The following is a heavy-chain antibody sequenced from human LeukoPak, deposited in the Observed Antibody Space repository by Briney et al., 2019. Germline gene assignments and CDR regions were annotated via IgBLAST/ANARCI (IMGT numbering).Heavy chain of an antibody. Sequence: GGSLRLSCAASGVTVSGNYMSWVRQAPGKGLEWVSVIYSGGSTYYADSVKGRFTISRDNSKNTLYLQMNSLRAEDTAVYYCASMYYDFWSGPPRFDYWGQGTLVTVSS. J-gene: IGHJ4*02. CDR2: IYSGGST. CDR1: GVTVSGNY. V-gene: IGHV3-66*02. D-gene: IGHD3-3*01. CDR3: ASMYYDFWSGPPRFDY.